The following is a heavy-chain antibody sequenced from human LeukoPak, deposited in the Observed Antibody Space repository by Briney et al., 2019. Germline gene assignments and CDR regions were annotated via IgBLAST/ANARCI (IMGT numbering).Heavy chain of an antibody. Sequence: GGSLRLSCAASGFTFYNYAMSWVRQAPGKGLEWVSAISGSGGSTYYADSVKGRFTISRDNSKNTLYLQMNSLRAEDTAVYYCAKPYYYDSSGYYAVTGVLGYFDYWGQGTLVTVSS. CDR2: ISGSGGST. CDR3: AKPYYYDSSGYYAVTGVLGYFDY. V-gene: IGHV3-23*01. J-gene: IGHJ4*02. D-gene: IGHD3-22*01. CDR1: GFTFYNYA.